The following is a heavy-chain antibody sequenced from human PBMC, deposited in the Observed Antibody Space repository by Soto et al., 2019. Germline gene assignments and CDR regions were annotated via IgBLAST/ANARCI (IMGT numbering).Heavy chain of an antibody. J-gene: IGHJ5*02. V-gene: IGHV1-69*12. D-gene: IGHD5-12*01. Sequence: QVQLVQSGAEVKKPGSSVKVSCKASGGTFSSYAISWVRQAPGQGLEWMGGIIPIFGTANYAQKFQGRVTITADESTSTAYMALSSPRSEDTAVYYWARVGRAHKVATTWDWFAPWGQGTLVTVSS. CDR3: ARVGRAHKVATTWDWFAP. CDR1: GGTFSSYA. CDR2: IIPIFGTA.